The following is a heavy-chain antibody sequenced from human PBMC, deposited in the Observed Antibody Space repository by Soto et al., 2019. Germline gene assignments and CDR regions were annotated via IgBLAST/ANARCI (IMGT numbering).Heavy chain of an antibody. CDR1: GYTFTTYH. V-gene: IGHV1-46*01. J-gene: IGHJ4*02. D-gene: IGHD4-17*01. CDR2: INPSGGRT. CDR3: ARATVTTMVDYFDY. Sequence: QVQLVQSGAEVKKPGASVKVSCKASGYTFTTYHMHWVRQAPGQGLEWMGIINPSGGRTSYPQKFQGRVTMTRDTSTSTVYMELSSLRSEDTAVYYCARATVTTMVDYFDYWGQGTLVTVSS.